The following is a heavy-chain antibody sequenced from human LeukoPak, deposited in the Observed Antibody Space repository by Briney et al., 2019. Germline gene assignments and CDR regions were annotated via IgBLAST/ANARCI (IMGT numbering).Heavy chain of an antibody. CDR1: GGSISSSSYY. J-gene: IGHJ6*04. CDR2: IYYSGST. D-gene: IGHD3-10*01. Sequence: SETLSLTCTVSGGSISSSSYYWGWIRQPPGKGLECIGSIYYSGSTNYKSSLKSRVTISVDTSKNQFSLKLSSVTAADTAVYYCARDGSGDVWGKGTTVTVSS. CDR3: ARDGSGDV. V-gene: IGHV4-39*07.